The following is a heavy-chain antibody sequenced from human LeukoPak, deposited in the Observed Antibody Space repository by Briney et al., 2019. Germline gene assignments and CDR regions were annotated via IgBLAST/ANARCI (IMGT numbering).Heavy chain of an antibody. J-gene: IGHJ4*02. Sequence: SVKVSCKASGGTFSSYAISWVRQAPGQRLEWMGGIIPIFGTANYAQKFQGRVTITTDESRSTAYMELSSLRSEDTAVYYCARDLGIAAAGTAYWGQGTLVTVSS. V-gene: IGHV1-69*05. CDR1: GGTFSSYA. CDR2: IIPIFGTA. CDR3: ARDLGIAAAGTAY. D-gene: IGHD6-13*01.